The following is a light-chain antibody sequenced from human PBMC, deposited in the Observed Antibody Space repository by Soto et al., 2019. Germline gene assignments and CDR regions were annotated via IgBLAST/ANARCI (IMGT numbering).Light chain of an antibody. Sequence: QSVLTQPRSVSGSPGQSVTISCTGTSSDVGGYNYVSWYQQHPGKAPKLMIYDVSKRPSGVPDRFSGSKSGNTASLTISGLRAEDEADYYCSSYAGTYPHVVLGGGTKLTVL. V-gene: IGLV2-11*01. CDR1: SSDVGGYNY. CDR2: DVS. CDR3: SSYAGTYPHVV. J-gene: IGLJ2*01.